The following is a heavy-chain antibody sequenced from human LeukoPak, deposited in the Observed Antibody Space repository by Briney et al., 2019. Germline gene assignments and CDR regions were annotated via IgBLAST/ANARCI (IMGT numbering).Heavy chain of an antibody. Sequence: GGCLRLSCAAPGFTFCSYAMSWVRQAPGKRREWVSRIIGSGGSTYYADSVKGHFTISRDNSTNTLFLQVNSRRDEDTAMYYFAIGPRQKRGLRIYWGEGTLVTVSS. CDR1: GFTFCSYA. J-gene: IGHJ4*02. CDR2: IIGSGGST. D-gene: IGHD2/OR15-2a*01. V-gene: IGHV3-23*01. CDR3: AIGPRQKRGLRIY.